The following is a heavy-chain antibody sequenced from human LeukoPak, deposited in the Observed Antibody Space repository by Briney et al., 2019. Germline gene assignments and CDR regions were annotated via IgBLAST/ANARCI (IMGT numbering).Heavy chain of an antibody. D-gene: IGHD2-2*02. V-gene: IGHV3-30*01. CDR2: ISYDGSNK. CDR3: ARDSLYPKNWFDP. CDR1: GFTFSSYA. Sequence: GRSLRLSCAASGFTFSSYAMHWARQAPGKGLEWVAVISYDGSNKYYADSVKGRFTISRDNSKNTLYLQMNSLRAEDTAVYYCARDSLYPKNWFDPWGQGTLVTVSS. J-gene: IGHJ5*02.